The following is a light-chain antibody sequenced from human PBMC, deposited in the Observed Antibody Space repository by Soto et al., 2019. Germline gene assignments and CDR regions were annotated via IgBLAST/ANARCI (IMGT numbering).Light chain of an antibody. V-gene: IGKV3-11*01. CDR3: KQRINWPLT. J-gene: IGKJ4*01. CDR2: DVS. Sequence: EIVLTQSPATLSLSPGERATLSCRASQSVSSFLAWYQQRPGQPPRLLIYDVSNRATGSPTMFSGSGSGTDFPLTISSLVPEDFADYSCKQRINWPLTFGGGTKVEIK. CDR1: QSVSSF.